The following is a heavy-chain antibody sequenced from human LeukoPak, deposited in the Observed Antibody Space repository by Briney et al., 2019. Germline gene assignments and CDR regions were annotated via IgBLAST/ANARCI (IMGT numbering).Heavy chain of an antibody. CDR3: ARDLHHRGYYDTSGPYGI. J-gene: IGHJ3*02. D-gene: IGHD3-22*01. Sequence: ASVKVSCKASGYTFTRYDMHWVRQAPGQGLEWMGIINPSGGSTSYAQKFQGRVTMTRDMFTSTVYMELSSLRSEDTAVYYCARDLHHRGYYDTSGPYGIWGQGTMVTASS. V-gene: IGHV1-46*01. CDR1: GYTFTRYD. CDR2: INPSGGST.